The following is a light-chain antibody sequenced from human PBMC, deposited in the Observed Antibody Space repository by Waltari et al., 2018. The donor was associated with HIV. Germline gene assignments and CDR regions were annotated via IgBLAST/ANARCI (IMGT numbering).Light chain of an antibody. CDR2: GAS. Sequence: EIVMTQSPATLSVSPGGRATLPCRASQSVSSDLAWYQQKPGQAPRLLIYGASSRAAGIPARFSGSGSGTEFTLIITSLQSEDFAVYYCQQYNEWPPLTFGGGTKVEIE. J-gene: IGKJ4*01. CDR3: QQYNEWPPLT. CDR1: QSVSSD. V-gene: IGKV3-15*01.